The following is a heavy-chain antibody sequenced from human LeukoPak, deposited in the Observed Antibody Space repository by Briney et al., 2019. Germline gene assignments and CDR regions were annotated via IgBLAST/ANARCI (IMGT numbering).Heavy chain of an antibody. CDR3: AKDGYDFWTAYQIDL. D-gene: IGHD3-3*01. Sequence: GGSLRLSCAVSGFTFSNYAMTWVRQAPRKGLEWVSAMSGSDGSRYYSDSVTRRFTISRDNSKHTLYLQMTSLRTDDTAVYYCAKDGYDFWTAYQIDLWGQGTLVTVSS. V-gene: IGHV3-23*01. CDR2: MSGSDGSR. J-gene: IGHJ5*02. CDR1: GFTFSNYA.